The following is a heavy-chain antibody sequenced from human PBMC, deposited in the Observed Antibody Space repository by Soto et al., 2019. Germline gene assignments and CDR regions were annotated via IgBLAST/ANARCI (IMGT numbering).Heavy chain of an antibody. CDR2: ISGSGGST. D-gene: IGHD3-10*01. V-gene: IGHV3-23*01. J-gene: IGHJ4*02. Sequence: GGSLRLSCAASGFTFSSYAMSWVRQAPGKGLEWVSAISGSGGSTYYADSVKGLFTISRDNSKNTLYLQMNSLRAEDTAVYYCAKDVLLWFGESQPSRYWGQGTLVTVSS. CDR1: GFTFSSYA. CDR3: AKDVLLWFGESQPSRY.